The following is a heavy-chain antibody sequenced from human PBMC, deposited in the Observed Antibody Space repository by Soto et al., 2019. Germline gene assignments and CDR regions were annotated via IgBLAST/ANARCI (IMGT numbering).Heavy chain of an antibody. J-gene: IGHJ4*02. Sequence: QITLKEAGPPLVKPTQTLTLTCTFSGFSLITSGVGVGWIRQPPGKALEWLALIYWDDDKGYSTSLKSRLTITKDTSKNPVVLTMTNMAPADTATYYCAHTMAPRIFDSWGQGTLVTVSS. CDR2: IYWDDDK. CDR1: GFSLITSGVG. V-gene: IGHV2-5*02. CDR3: AHTMAPRIFDS.